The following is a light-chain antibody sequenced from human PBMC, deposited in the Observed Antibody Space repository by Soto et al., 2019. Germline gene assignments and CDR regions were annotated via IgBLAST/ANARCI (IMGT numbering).Light chain of an antibody. CDR1: SSDVGNYNY. Sequence: QSALTQSRSVSGSPGQSVTISCTGTSSDVGNYNYVSWYQQHSGKAPKLMIYDVTKRPSGVPDRFSGSKSGNTASLTISGLQTEDEADYYCCSYAGSSWVFGGGTKLTVL. CDR2: DVT. CDR3: CSYAGSSWV. J-gene: IGLJ3*02. V-gene: IGLV2-11*01.